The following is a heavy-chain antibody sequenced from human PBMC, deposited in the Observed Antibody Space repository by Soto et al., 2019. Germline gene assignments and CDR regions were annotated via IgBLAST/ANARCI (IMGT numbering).Heavy chain of an antibody. CDR3: ATDGDYYGMDV. V-gene: IGHV1-69*06. Sequence: GASVKVSCKASGCTFSSYAISWVRQAPGQGLEWMGWIIPIFGTANYAQKFQGRVTITADKSTSTAYMELSSLRSEDTAVYYCATDGDYYGMDVWGQGTTVTVSS. CDR1: GCTFSSYA. CDR2: IIPIFGTA. D-gene: IGHD3-10*01. J-gene: IGHJ6*02.